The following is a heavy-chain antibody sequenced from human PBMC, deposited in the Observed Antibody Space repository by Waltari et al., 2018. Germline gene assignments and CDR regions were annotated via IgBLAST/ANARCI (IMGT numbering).Heavy chain of an antibody. CDR3: AKDAFGNTYLDF. Sequence: QVNLVESGGGVVQPGGSLRLSCATSGFTFSNFGMHWVRQAPGKGLGLVALIVCDGSDKFYSDSVRGRVTISRDNSARTLYLDMDSLRLDDTAMYYCAKDAFGNTYLDFWGQGTLVTVSS. V-gene: IGHV3-30*02. CDR1: GFTFSNFG. D-gene: IGHD2-2*02. J-gene: IGHJ4*02. CDR2: IVCDGSDK.